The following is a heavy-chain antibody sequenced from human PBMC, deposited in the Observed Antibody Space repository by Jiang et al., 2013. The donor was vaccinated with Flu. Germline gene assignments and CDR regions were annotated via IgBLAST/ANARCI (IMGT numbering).Heavy chain of an antibody. J-gene: IGHJ5*02. Sequence: GAEVKKPGASVKVSCKASGYIFRRYGITWVRQAPGQGLEWMGWISIYTGDTYYAQKFQGRVTMATDTSTTTAYMELTSLRSDDTAKYYCARGQAWFDRWGQGTLVTVSS. CDR3: ARGQAWFDR. CDR1: GYIFRRYG. V-gene: IGHV1-18*01. CDR2: ISIYTGDT.